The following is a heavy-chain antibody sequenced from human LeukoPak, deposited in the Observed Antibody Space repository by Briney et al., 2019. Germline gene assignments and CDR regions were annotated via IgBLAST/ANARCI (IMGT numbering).Heavy chain of an antibody. Sequence: GGSLRLSCAASGFTFSTYNMNWIRQAPGKGLEWVSSITTGSTDIYYADSLKGRFTISRDDVKNSVYLQMNSLRVEDTAVYYCARDLPGVPIDHWGQGILVTVSS. CDR1: GFTFSTYN. V-gene: IGHV3-21*06. J-gene: IGHJ4*02. CDR3: ARDLPGVPIDH. CDR2: ITTGSTDI. D-gene: IGHD7-27*01.